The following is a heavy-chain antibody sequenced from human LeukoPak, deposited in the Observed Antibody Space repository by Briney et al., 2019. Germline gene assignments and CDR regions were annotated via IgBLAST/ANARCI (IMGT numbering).Heavy chain of an antibody. V-gene: IGHV3-74*01. CDR1: EFTFNNYW. CDR3: ARGSYGYFDY. Sequence: GGSLRLSWVAAEFTFNNYWMHWVRQAPGKGLVWVSRINSDGSSTSYADSVKGRFTISRDNAKNTLYLQMNSLRAEDTAVYYCARGSYGYFDYWGQGTLVTVSS. J-gene: IGHJ4*02. D-gene: IGHD5-18*01. CDR2: INSDGSST.